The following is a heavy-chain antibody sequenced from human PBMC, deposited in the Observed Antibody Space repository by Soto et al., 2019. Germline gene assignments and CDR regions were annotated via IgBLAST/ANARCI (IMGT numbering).Heavy chain of an antibody. CDR2: ISYDGSNK. V-gene: IGHV3-30*18. D-gene: IGHD5-18*01. J-gene: IGHJ4*02. Sequence: QVQLVASGGGVVQPGRSLRLSCAASGFTFSSYGMHWVRQAPGKGLEWVAVISYDGSNKYYADSVKGRFTISRDNSKNTLYLQMNSLRAEDTAVYYCAKDLDTAMVIDYWGQGTLVTVSS. CDR3: AKDLDTAMVIDY. CDR1: GFTFSSYG.